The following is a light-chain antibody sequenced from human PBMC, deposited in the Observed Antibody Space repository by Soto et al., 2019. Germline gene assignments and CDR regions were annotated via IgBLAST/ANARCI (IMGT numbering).Light chain of an antibody. Sequence: QSVLTQPPSASGTPGQRITISCYGISSNIGTNTANWYQQLPGTAPRLLIYSTNQRPSRVPDRFSGSRSGTSASLAISGLQSDDEANYYCAAWDDTLNCWVFGGGTQLTVL. CDR1: SSNIGTNT. J-gene: IGLJ3*02. CDR3: AAWDDTLNCWV. CDR2: STN. V-gene: IGLV1-44*01.